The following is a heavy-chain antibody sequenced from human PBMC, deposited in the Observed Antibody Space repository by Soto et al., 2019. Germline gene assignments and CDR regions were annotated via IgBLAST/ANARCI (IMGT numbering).Heavy chain of an antibody. CDR1: GFTFSSYG. D-gene: IGHD6-13*01. CDR3: ARVGEYSSSWSNFDY. J-gene: IGHJ4*02. Sequence: QVQLVESGGGVVQPGRSLRLSCAASGFTFSSYGMHWVRQAPGKGLEWVAVIWYDGSNKYYADSVKGRFTISRDNSKNTRYLQMNSLRAEDTAVYYCARVGEYSSSWSNFDYWGQGTLVTVSS. V-gene: IGHV3-33*01. CDR2: IWYDGSNK.